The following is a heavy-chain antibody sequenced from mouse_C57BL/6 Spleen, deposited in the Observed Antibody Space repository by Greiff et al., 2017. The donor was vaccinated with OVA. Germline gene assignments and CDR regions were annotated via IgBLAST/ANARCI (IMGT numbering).Heavy chain of an antibody. V-gene: IGHV1-26*01. CDR1: GYTFTDYY. CDR3: ARYYDGPFDY. J-gene: IGHJ2*01. CDR2: INPNNGGT. D-gene: IGHD2-3*01. Sequence: EVQLQQSGPELVKPGASVKISCKASGYTFTDYYMNWVKQSHGKSLEWIGDINPNNGGTSYNQKFKGKATLTVDKSSSTAYMELRSLTSEDSAVYYCARYYDGPFDYWGQGTTLTVSS.